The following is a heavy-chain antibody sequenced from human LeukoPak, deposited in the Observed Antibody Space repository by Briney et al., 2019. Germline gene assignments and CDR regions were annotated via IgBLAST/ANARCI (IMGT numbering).Heavy chain of an antibody. CDR3: AKDTSYGDYAPYYFDY. CDR2: IRYDGSNK. Sequence: GSLRLSCAASGFTFSSYGMHWVRQAPGKGLEWVAFIRYDGSNKYYADSVKGRFTISRDNSKNTLYLQMNSLRAEDTAVYYCAKDTSYGDYAPYYFDYWGQGTLVTVSS. J-gene: IGHJ4*02. V-gene: IGHV3-30*02. D-gene: IGHD4-17*01. CDR1: GFTFSSYG.